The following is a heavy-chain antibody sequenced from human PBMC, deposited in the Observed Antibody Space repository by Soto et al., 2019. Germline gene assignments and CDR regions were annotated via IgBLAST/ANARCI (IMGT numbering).Heavy chain of an antibody. V-gene: IGHV1-2*02. CDR2: IHSNSGGT. CDR3: ARGTTVTTTKYEH. Sequence: QVHLVQSGAEVKKPGASVKVSCKASGYVFTGYYIHWVRQAPGQGLQWMGWIHSNSGGTKSAQKFQGRVTMTRDTSISTVYMEITGLRSDDTAVYFCARGTTVTTTKYEHWGQGTLVTVSS. CDR1: GYVFTGYY. J-gene: IGHJ4*02. D-gene: IGHD4-17*01.